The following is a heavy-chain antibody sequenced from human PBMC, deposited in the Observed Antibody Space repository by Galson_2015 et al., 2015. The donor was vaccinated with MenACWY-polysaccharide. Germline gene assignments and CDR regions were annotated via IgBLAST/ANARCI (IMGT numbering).Heavy chain of an antibody. CDR3: AKARVVRDGSDAFDY. D-gene: IGHD5-24*01. J-gene: IGHJ4*02. Sequence: SLRLSCAASGFTFSTSVMNWVRQAPGQGLEWVSSISDSGGNTYFADSVRGRFAISRDNSKNTLFLQMNSLRADDAALYYCAKARVVRDGSDAFDYWGQGTLVTVSS. CDR2: ISDSGGNT. V-gene: IGHV3-23*01. CDR1: GFTFSTSV.